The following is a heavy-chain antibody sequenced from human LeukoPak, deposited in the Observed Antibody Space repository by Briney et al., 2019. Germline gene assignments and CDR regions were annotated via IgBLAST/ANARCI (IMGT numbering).Heavy chain of an antibody. V-gene: IGHV3-23*01. CDR3: AIRITIFGVVIPC. Sequence: GGSLRLSCAASGFSFNTHAMTWVRQAPGKGLEWVSSVGGGGRVTYYADSVKGRFTISRDNSKNTLYLQMNSLRAEDTAVYYCAIRITIFGVVIPCWGQGTLVTVSS. CDR2: VGGGGRVT. D-gene: IGHD3-3*01. CDR1: GFSFNTHA. J-gene: IGHJ4*02.